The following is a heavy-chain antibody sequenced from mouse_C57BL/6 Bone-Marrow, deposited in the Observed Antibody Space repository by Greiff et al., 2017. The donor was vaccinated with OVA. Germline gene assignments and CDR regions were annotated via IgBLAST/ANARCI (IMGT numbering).Heavy chain of an antibody. D-gene: IGHD1-1*01. Sequence: QVQLQQSGAELVRPGASVTLSCKASGYTFTDYVMHWVKQTPVHGLEWIGAIDPETGGTAYNQKFKGKAILTADKSSSTAYMELRSLTSEDSAVYYCTRRKITTVDWYFDVWGTGTTVTVSS. V-gene: IGHV1-15*01. CDR2: IDPETGGT. J-gene: IGHJ1*03. CDR1: GYTFTDYV. CDR3: TRRKITTVDWYFDV.